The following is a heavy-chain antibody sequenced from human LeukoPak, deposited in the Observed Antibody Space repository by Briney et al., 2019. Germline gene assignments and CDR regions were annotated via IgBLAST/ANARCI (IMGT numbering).Heavy chain of an antibody. Sequence: GGSLRLSCAASGFTFSGYWMSWVRQAPGTGLEWMANIKQDGGEKNYVDSVKGRFTISRDNAKNSLYLQMNSLRVEDTALYYRVRGPYSGYNFFDYWGQGTLVTVSS. CDR1: GFTFSGYW. CDR2: IKQDGGEK. J-gene: IGHJ4*02. D-gene: IGHD5-12*01. CDR3: VRGPYSGYNFFDY. V-gene: IGHV3-7*01.